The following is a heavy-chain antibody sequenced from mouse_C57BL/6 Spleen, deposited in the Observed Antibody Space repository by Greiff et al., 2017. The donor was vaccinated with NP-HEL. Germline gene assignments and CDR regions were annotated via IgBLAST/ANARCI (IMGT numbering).Heavy chain of an antibody. CDR3: ARGQLRLQGAMDY. CDR2: IYPSDSET. CDR1: GYTFTSYW. J-gene: IGHJ4*01. D-gene: IGHD3-2*02. Sequence: QVQLQQSGAELVRPGSSVKLSCKASGYTFTSYWMDWVKQRPGQGLEWIGNIYPSDSETHYNQKFKDKATLTVDKSSSTAYMQLSSLTSEDSAVYYCARGQLRLQGAMDYWGQGTSVTVSS. V-gene: IGHV1-61*01.